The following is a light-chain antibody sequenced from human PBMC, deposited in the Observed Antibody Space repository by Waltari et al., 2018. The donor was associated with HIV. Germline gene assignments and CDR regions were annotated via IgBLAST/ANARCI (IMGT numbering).Light chain of an antibody. CDR2: GHT. J-gene: IGLJ1*01. CDR1: ISNIGAGYD. Sequence: SVLTQPPSVSGAPGQRVTISCTGTISNIGAGYDVNWYQQLPGTAPKLLIYGHTNRPSGVPDRSSGSKSGTSASLAITGLQAEDEADYYCQSYDGSLGGYVFGTGTAVTVL. V-gene: IGLV1-40*01. CDR3: QSYDGSLGGYV.